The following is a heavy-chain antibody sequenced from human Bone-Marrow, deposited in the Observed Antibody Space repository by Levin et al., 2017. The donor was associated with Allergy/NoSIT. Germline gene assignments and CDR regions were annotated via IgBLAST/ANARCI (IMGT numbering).Heavy chain of an antibody. V-gene: IGHV4-34*01. CDR3: ARVAYSSGWYYPYDYYGMDV. CDR2: INHSGST. CDR1: GGSFSGYY. Sequence: SETLSLTCAVYGGSFSGYYWSWIRQPPGKGLEWIGEINHSGSTNYNPSLKSRVTISVDTSKNQFSLKLSSVTAADTAVYYCARVAYSSGWYYPYDYYGMDVWGQGTTVTVSS. J-gene: IGHJ6*02. D-gene: IGHD6-19*01.